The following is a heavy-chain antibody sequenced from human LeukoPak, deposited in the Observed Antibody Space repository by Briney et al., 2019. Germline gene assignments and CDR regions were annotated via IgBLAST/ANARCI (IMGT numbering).Heavy chain of an antibody. V-gene: IGHV3-9*01. Sequence: GGSLRLSCAASGLTFSSYWMHWVRQAPGKGLEWVSGISWNSGSIGYADSVKGRFTISRDNAKNSLYLQMISLRAEDTALYYCAKELDGTAPNYYYGMDVWGQGTTVTVSS. D-gene: IGHD6-19*01. CDR1: GLTFSSYW. J-gene: IGHJ6*02. CDR2: ISWNSGSI. CDR3: AKELDGTAPNYYYGMDV.